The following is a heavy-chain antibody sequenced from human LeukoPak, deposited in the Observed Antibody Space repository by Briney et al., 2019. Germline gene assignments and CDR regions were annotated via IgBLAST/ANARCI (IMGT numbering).Heavy chain of an antibody. V-gene: IGHV4-59*01. CDR2: IYYSGST. J-gene: IGHJ4*02. D-gene: IGHD3-22*01. CDR3: ARGIHNYYDSSGYYDY. CDR1: GGSLTSYN. Sequence: SGTLSLTCTVSGGSLTSYNRSWVRQPPGKGLEWIGYIYYSGSTNYNPSLKSRVTISVDTSKNQFSLKLSSVTAADTAVYYCARGIHNYYDSSGYYDYWGQGTLVTVSS.